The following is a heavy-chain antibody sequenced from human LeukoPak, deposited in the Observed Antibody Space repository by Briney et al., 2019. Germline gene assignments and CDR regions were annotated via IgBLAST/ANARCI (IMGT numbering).Heavy chain of an antibody. J-gene: IGHJ4*02. CDR2: INPNSGGT. Sequence: ASVKVSSKASGYTFTDYYMHWVRLAPGQGLEWMGWINPNSGGTNYVQKFQGWVTMTWDTSINTAYMELSRLTSDDTAVYYCARANFLYCSSTSCLFDYWGQGTLVTVSS. CDR3: ARANFLYCSSTSCLFDY. CDR1: GYTFTDYY. D-gene: IGHD2-2*01. V-gene: IGHV1-2*04.